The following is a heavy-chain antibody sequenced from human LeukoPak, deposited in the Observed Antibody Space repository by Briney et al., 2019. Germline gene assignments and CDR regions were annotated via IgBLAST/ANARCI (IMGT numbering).Heavy chain of an antibody. CDR2: INSDESST. D-gene: IGHD3-10*01. CDR3: ARNLYSVVRDFDD. CDR1: GFTFSSYW. V-gene: IGHV3-74*01. Sequence: GGSLRLSCAASGFTFSSYWMHWVRQAPGKGLVWVSRINSDESSTSYAGSVKGRFTISRDNAKNTLYLQMNSLRAGDTAVYYCARNLYSVVRDFDDWGQGTLVTVSS. J-gene: IGHJ4*02.